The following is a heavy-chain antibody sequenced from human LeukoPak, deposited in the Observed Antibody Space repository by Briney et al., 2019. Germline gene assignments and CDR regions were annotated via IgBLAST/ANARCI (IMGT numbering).Heavy chain of an antibody. J-gene: IGHJ5*02. CDR3: ARGNFWSGFHGVDH. V-gene: IGHV4-59*01. CDR2: VHYTGNN. D-gene: IGHD3-3*01. CDR1: GVSLYSYY. Sequence: SETLSLTCNVSGVSLYSYYWNWIRQSPGKGLEWIGYVHYTGNNIYNPSLKGRVTLSIDTSKSQFSLSLTSVTAADTVLYYCARGNFWSGFHGVDHWGQGTLVTVSS.